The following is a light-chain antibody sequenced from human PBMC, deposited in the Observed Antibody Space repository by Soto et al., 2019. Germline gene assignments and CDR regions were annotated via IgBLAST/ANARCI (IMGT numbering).Light chain of an antibody. CDR3: QQYGGSPPYT. J-gene: IGKJ2*01. CDR1: QRVSSIY. Sequence: EIVLTQSPGTLSLSPGERATLSCRASQRVSSIYLAWYQQKPGQAPRLLIYRASNRATGIPDRFSGSGSGTDFTLTMSRLEPEDFAVYYCQQYGGSPPYTFGQGTKLEIK. CDR2: RAS. V-gene: IGKV3-20*01.